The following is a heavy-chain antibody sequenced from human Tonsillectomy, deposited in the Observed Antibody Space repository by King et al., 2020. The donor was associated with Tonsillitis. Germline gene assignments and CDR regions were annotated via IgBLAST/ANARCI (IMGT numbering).Heavy chain of an antibody. V-gene: IGHV4-59*01. CDR1: GGSISSYY. CDR3: AREISLADAFDI. Sequence: QLQESGPGLVKPSETLSLTCTVSGGSISSYYWSWIRQPPGKGLEWVGDIYYSGSTHYNPSLKSRVTMSVDTSKSQFSLKLSSVTAADTAVYYCAREISLADAFDIWGQGTMVTVSS. CDR2: IYYSGST. D-gene: IGHD1-1*01. J-gene: IGHJ3*02.